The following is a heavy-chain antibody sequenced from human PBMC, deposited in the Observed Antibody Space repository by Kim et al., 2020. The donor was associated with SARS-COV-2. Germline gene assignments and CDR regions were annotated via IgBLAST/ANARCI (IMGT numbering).Heavy chain of an antibody. CDR1: GGTFSSYA. Sequence: SVKVSCKASGGTFSSYAISWVRQAPGQGLEWMGGIIPIFGTANYAQKFQGRVTITADTSTSTAYMELSSLRSEDTAVYYCALISSGSLGFDYWGQGTLVTVSS. V-gene: IGHV1-69*06. CDR2: IIPIFGTA. CDR3: ALISSGSLGFDY. J-gene: IGHJ4*02. D-gene: IGHD1-26*01.